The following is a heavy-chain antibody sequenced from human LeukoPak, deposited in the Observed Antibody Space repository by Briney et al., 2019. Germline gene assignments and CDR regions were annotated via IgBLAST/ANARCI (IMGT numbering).Heavy chain of an antibody. J-gene: IGHJ4*02. CDR1: GFTFSSYG. CDR3: AKDLDSSSWYIDY. V-gene: IGHV3-30*18. CDR2: ISYDGSNK. D-gene: IGHD6-13*01. Sequence: GRSLRLSCAASGFTFSSYGMHWVRQAPGKGLEWVAVISYDGSNKYYADSVKGRFTISRDNSKNTLYLQMNSLRAEDTAVYYCAKDLDSSSWYIDYWGQGTLVTVSS.